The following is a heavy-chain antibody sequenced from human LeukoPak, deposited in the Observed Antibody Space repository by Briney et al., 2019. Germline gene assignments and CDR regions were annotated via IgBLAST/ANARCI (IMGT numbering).Heavy chain of an antibody. Sequence: SGGSLRLSCAASGFTFSSYGMHWVRQAPGKGLEWMAVISYDGSNKFYADSVKGRFTISRDNSKNTLFLQMNSLRAEDTAVYYCAKSALGEIDYYGMDVWGQGTTVSVSS. J-gene: IGHJ6*02. CDR2: ISYDGSNK. CDR1: GFTFSSYG. D-gene: IGHD3-16*01. CDR3: AKSALGEIDYYGMDV. V-gene: IGHV3-30*18.